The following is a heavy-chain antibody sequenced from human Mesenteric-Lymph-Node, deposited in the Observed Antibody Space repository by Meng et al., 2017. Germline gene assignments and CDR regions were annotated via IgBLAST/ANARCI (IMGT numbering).Heavy chain of an antibody. J-gene: IGHJ4*02. V-gene: IGHV3-64*02. Sequence: GESLKISCAASGFTFSSYAMHWVRQAPGKGLEYVSAISSNGGSTYYADSVKGRFTISRDNSKNTLYLQMNSLRAEDTAVYYCARAAVHYYDSSGYFDYWGQGTLVTVSS. D-gene: IGHD3-22*01. CDR3: ARAAVHYYDSSGYFDY. CDR2: ISSNGGST. CDR1: GFTFSSYA.